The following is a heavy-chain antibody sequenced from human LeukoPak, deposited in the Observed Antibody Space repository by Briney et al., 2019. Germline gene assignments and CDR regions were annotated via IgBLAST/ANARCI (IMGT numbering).Heavy chain of an antibody. CDR3: ARVGYCSSTSCYFPFDI. CDR1: GFTFSSYA. D-gene: IGHD2-2*01. J-gene: IGHJ3*02. Sequence: GGSLRLSCAASGFTFSSYAMHWVREAPRKGLGWVAVISYDGSNKYYADSVKGRFTISRDNSKNTLYLQMNSLRAEDTAVYYCARVGYCSSTSCYFPFDIWGQGTMVTVSS. V-gene: IGHV3-30-3*01. CDR2: ISYDGSNK.